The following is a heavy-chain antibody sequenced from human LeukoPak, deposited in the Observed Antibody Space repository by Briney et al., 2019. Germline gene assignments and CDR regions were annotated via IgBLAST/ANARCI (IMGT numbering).Heavy chain of an antibody. CDR1: GGSFSGYY. J-gene: IGHJ6*02. V-gene: IGHV4-34*01. CDR3: ARGLMASTVFSGMDV. CDR2: INHSGST. Sequence: SETLSLTCAVYGGSFSGYYWSWIRQPPGKGLEWIGEINHSGSTNYNPSLKSRVTISVDTSENQFSLKLSSVTAADTAVYYCARGLMASTVFSGMDVWGQGTTVTVSS. D-gene: IGHD3-10*01.